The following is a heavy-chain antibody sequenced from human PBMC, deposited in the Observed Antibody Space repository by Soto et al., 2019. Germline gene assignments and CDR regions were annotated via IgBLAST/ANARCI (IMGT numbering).Heavy chain of an antibody. Sequence: QVQLQESGPGLVKPSETLSLTCTVSGGSISSYYWSWIRQPPGKGLEWIGYIYYRGSTNYNPSLMIRVPISVATSKNQFSLKLTSVTAADTAVYYCARGGGLLYFDYWGQGTLVTVSS. CDR1: GGSISSYY. D-gene: IGHD1-26*01. J-gene: IGHJ4*02. CDR3: ARGGGLLYFDY. CDR2: IYYRGST. V-gene: IGHV4-59*01.